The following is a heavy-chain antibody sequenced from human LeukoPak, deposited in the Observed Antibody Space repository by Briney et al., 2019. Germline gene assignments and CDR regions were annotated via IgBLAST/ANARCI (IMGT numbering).Heavy chain of an antibody. V-gene: IGHV3-23*01. CDR3: AKVAGEGLYYYYYMDV. J-gene: IGHJ6*03. Sequence: GGSLRLSCAASGFTFSSYAMSWVRQAPGKGLEWGSAISGSGGSTYYADSVKGRFTISRDNSKNTLYLQMNSLRAEDTAVYYCAKVAGEGLYYYYYMDVWGKGTTVTVSS. D-gene: IGHD3-10*01. CDR1: GFTFSSYA. CDR2: ISGSGGST.